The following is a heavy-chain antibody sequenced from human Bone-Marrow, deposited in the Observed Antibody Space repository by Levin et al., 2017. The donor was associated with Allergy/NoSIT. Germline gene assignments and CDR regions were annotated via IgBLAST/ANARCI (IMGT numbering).Heavy chain of an antibody. CDR1: GGSFSGYY. J-gene: IGHJ4*02. V-gene: IGHV4-34*01. CDR2: INHSGST. Sequence: SQTLSLTCAVYGGSFSGYYWSWIRQPPGKGLEWIGEINHSGSTNYNPSLKSRVTISVDTSKNQFSLKLSSVTAADTAVYYCARGRQQLVLFAGYYFDYWGQGTLVTVSS. CDR3: ARGRQQLVLFAGYYFDY. D-gene: IGHD6-13*01.